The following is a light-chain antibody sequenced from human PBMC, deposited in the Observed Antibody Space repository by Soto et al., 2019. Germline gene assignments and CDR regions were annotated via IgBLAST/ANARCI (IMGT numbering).Light chain of an antibody. CDR2: DNN. CDR1: SSNIGNNY. CDR3: GTWDSSLSAYV. J-gene: IGLJ1*01. V-gene: IGLV1-51*01. Sequence: QSVLTQPPSVSAAPGQKVTISCSGSSSNIGNNYVSWYQQLPGTAPKLLIYDNNKRPSGIPDRFSGSKSGTSAILGITGLQTGDEADYYCGTWDSSLSAYVFGTGTKV.